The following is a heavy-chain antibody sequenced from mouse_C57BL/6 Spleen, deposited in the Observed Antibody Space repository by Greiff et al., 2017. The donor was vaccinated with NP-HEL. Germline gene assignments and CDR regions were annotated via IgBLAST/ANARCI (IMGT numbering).Heavy chain of an antibody. J-gene: IGHJ4*01. CDR3: VRRGGSSGYNAMDY. D-gene: IGHD3-2*02. Sequence: EVQRVESGGGLVQPKGSLKLSCAASGFSFNTYAMNWVRQAPGQGLEWVARIRSKSNNYATYYADSVKDRFTISRDDSESMLYLQMNNLKTEDTAMYYCVRRGGSSGYNAMDYWGQGTSVTVSS. CDR2: IRSKSNNYAT. V-gene: IGHV10-1*01. CDR1: GFSFNTYA.